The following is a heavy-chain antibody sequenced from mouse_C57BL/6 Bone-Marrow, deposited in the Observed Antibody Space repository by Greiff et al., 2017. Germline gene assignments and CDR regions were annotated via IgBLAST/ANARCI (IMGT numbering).Heavy chain of an antibody. J-gene: IGHJ2*01. CDR3: ARDGSYYFDD. CDR2: IYPRGGST. D-gene: IGHD2-3*01. CDR1: GYTFTSYD. V-gene: IGHV1-85*01. Sequence: QVQLQESGPELVKPGASVKLSCKASGYTFTSYDINWVKQRPGQGLEWIGWIYPRGGSTKYNEKFKGKATLTVDTSSSKAYMELHSLTSEDSAIYYCARDGSYYFDDWGQGTTLTVSS.